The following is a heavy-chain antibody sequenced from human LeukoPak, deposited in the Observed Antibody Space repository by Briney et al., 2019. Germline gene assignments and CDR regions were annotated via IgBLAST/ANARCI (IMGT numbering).Heavy chain of an antibody. Sequence: SETLSLTCTVSGGSISSYYWSWIRQPPGKGLEWIGYIYYSGSTNYNPSLKSRVTISVDTSKIQFSLKLSSVTAADTAVYYCARDPRDYGDYVGIGWFDPWGQGTLVTVSS. CDR1: GGSISSYY. CDR3: ARDPRDYGDYVGIGWFDP. J-gene: IGHJ5*02. CDR2: IYYSGST. D-gene: IGHD4-17*01. V-gene: IGHV4-59*01.